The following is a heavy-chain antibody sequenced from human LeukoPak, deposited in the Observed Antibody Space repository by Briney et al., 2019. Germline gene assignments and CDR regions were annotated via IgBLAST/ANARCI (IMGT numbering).Heavy chain of an antibody. CDR2: ISFDGSNK. CDR1: GFAFSSYA. D-gene: IGHD3-3*01. CDR3: ARESKSGDFWSGYYPDY. J-gene: IGHJ4*02. Sequence: GGSLRLSCAASGFAFSSYAMHCGRQAPAKGLWCVAGISFDGSNKYYADSVKGRFTVSRDNSKNTLYLQMNSLRAEDTAVYYCARESKSGDFWSGYYPDYWGQGTLVTVSS. V-gene: IGHV3-30-3*01.